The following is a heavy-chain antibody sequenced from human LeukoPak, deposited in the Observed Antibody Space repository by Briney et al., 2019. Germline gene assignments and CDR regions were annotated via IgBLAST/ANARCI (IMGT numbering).Heavy chain of an antibody. CDR1: GGSFSGYY. CDR3: ARGSVIVVVITKYYFDY. D-gene: IGHD3-22*01. V-gene: IGHV4-34*01. Sequence: SETLSLTCAVYGGSFSGYYWSWIRQPPGKGLEWIGEINHSGSTNYNPSLKSRVTISVDTSKYQFSLKLSSVTAADTAVYYCARGSVIVVVITKYYFDYWGQGTLVTVSS. J-gene: IGHJ4*02. CDR2: INHSGST.